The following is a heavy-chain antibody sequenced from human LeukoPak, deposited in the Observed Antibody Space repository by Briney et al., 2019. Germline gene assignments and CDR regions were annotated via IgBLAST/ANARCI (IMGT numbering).Heavy chain of an antibody. V-gene: IGHV4-59*01. Sequence: SETLTLTCTVSGDSISGYYWNWIRQPPGKGLEWIGYIYYSGSTNYNPSLKSRVTISVDTSKNQSSLKLSSVTAADTAVYYCARGLMMAVAGRGEFHYWGQGTLVSVSS. CDR3: ARGLMMAVAGRGEFHY. CDR2: IYYSGST. J-gene: IGHJ4*02. D-gene: IGHD6-13*01. CDR1: GDSISGYY.